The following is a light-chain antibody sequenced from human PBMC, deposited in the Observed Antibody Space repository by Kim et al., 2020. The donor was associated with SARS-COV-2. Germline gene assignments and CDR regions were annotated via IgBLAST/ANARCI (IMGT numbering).Light chain of an antibody. CDR3: QAWDSSTGV. Sequence: SYELTQPPSVSVSPGQTASITCSGDKLGDKYACWYQQKPGQSPVLVIYQDNRRPSGIPERFSGSNSGNTATLTISGTQAMDEVDYYCQAWDSSTGVFGGGTQLTVL. CDR2: QDN. J-gene: IGLJ2*01. CDR1: KLGDKY. V-gene: IGLV3-1*01.